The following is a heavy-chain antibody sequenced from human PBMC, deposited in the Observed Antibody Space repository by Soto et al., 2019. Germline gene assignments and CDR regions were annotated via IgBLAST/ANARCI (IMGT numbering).Heavy chain of an antibody. J-gene: IGHJ6*03. V-gene: IGHV4-4*02. CDR2: IYHGGST. CDR1: GGSITSINW. Sequence: SETLSLTCAVSGGSITSINWWSWVRQSPEKGLEWIGDIYHGGSTNYNPSLKSRVTISVDTSKNQFSLKLSSVTAADTAVYYCARGRRNWNYYYMDVWGKGTTVTVSS. CDR3: ARGRRNWNYYYMDV. D-gene: IGHD1-20*01.